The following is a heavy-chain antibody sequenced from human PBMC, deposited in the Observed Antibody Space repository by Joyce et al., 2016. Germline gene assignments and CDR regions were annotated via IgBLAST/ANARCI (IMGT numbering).Heavy chain of an antibody. J-gene: IGHJ3*02. CDR2: IHYNGDT. Sequence: QLQLQESGPGLVKPSETLSIICAVSGGTIITTDYGWAWVRQPPGKALEWIGSIHYNGDTHYNPPVKSRLTISIDTSKNEFSLRLSSASAADTAVYYCARQIGGGAWAFDNWGQGTMVTVSS. D-gene: IGHD2-15*01. V-gene: IGHV4-39*01. CDR3: ARQIGGGAWAFDN. CDR1: GGTIITTDYG.